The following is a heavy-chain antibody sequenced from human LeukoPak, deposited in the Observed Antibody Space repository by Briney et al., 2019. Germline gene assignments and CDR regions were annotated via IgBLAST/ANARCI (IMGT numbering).Heavy chain of an antibody. CDR3: ARYSSSSSFDY. V-gene: IGHV3-13*01. CDR1: GFTFSSYD. D-gene: IGHD6-13*01. Sequence: GGSLRLSCAASGFTFSSYDTHWVRQATGKGLEWVSAIGTAGDTYYPGSVKGRFTISRENAKNSLYLQMNSLRAGDTAVYYCARYSSSSSFDYWGQGTLVTVSS. CDR2: IGTAGDT. J-gene: IGHJ4*02.